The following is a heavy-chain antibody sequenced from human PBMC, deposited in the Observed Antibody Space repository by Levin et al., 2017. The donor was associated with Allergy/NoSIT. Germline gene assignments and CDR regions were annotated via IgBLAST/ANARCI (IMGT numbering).Heavy chain of an antibody. Sequence: GGSLRLSCVASGFTLSNYDMNWVRQAPGKGLEWVSSIGRSSNYIYYTDSVKGRFTISRDNAKSSLYLQMSSLRVDDTAVYYCARSYNWNGPFLDWGQGALVTVSS. J-gene: IGHJ4*02. V-gene: IGHV3-21*01. CDR3: ARSYNWNGPFLD. D-gene: IGHD1-1*01. CDR1: GFTLSNYD. CDR2: IGRSSNYI.